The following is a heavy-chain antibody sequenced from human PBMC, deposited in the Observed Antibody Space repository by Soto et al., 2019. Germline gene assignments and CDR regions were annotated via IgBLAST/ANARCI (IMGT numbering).Heavy chain of an antibody. Sequence: SETLSLTCIVSGYSISSGYYWGWIRQPPGKGLQWIGSIHHSETTYYNPSLKSRVTMSVDASKNQFSLKLRSVTAADTAVYYCARDVRSRRYFDYWGQGALVTVSS. J-gene: IGHJ4*02. CDR3: ARDVRSRRYFDY. CDR1: GYSISSGYY. V-gene: IGHV4-38-2*02. CDR2: IHHSETT.